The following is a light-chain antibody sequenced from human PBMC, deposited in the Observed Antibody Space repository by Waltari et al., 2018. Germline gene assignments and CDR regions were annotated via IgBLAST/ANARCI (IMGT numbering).Light chain of an antibody. CDR3: QQYDNWPLT. CDR1: QRIKNN. J-gene: IGKJ5*01. CDR2: DAS. Sequence: ETVMTQSPATLSVYPGERATLYCRASQRIKNNLAWYQQKGGQAPRLLLFDASTRATGISARFSGSGYGTEFTLTISSLQSEDFAVYYCQQYDNWPLTFGQGTRLDIK. V-gene: IGKV3-15*01.